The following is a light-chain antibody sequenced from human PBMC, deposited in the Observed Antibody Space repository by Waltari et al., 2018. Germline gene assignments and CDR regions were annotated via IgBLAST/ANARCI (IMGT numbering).Light chain of an antibody. CDR2: DVS. CDR1: SNDVGGYNY. J-gene: IGLJ1*01. Sequence: QSALTQPASVSGSPGQSITISCTGTSNDVGGYNYVSWYQQHPGKAPKHMIYDVSDRPSGVSNRFSGSKSGNTASLTISGLQAEDEAEYYCTSYATGSSYIFGGGTKVTVL. CDR3: TSYATGSSYI. V-gene: IGLV2-14*03.